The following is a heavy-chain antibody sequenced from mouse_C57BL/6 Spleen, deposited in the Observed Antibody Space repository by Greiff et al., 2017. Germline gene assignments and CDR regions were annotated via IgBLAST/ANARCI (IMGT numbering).Heavy chain of an antibody. V-gene: IGHV1-22*01. CDR3: ARIYDGYSPVHFDY. D-gene: IGHD2-3*01. CDR2: INPNNGGT. CDR1: GYTFTDYN. J-gene: IGHJ2*01. Sequence: VQLQQSGPELVKPGASVKMSCKASGYTFTDYNMHWVKQTPGKSLEWIGYINPNNGGTSYNQKFKGKATLTATKSSSTAYMELRSLTSEDSEVYSCARIYDGYSPVHFDYWGQGTTLTVSS.